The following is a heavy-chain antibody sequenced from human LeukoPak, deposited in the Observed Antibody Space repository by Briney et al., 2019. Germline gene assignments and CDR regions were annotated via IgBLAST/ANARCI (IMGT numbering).Heavy chain of an antibody. V-gene: IGHV4-34*01. CDR3: ARGAHAAKRGMTTVAY. Sequence: PSETLSLTCAVYGGSFSGYYWSWIRQPPGKGLEWIGEINHSGSTNYNPSLKSRVTISVDTSKNQFSLKLSSVTAADTAVYYCARGAHAAKRGMTTVAYWGQGTLVTVSS. J-gene: IGHJ4*02. CDR2: INHSGST. CDR1: GGSFSGYY. D-gene: IGHD4-17*01.